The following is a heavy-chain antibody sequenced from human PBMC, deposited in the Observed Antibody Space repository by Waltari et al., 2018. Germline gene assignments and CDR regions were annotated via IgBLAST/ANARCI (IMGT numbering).Heavy chain of an antibody. CDR2: VCYGGTT. Sequence: QLQLQEPGPGLVKASETLSLTCTVSGDSIRSSSYYSGWLRQPPAKGQEWLGNVCYGGTTYYNPSLRSRVTISGDTSKSQFSLKLSSVTAADTSMYYCVRHARTTSGGKHFDHWGQGMLVTVSP. V-gene: IGHV4-39*01. J-gene: IGHJ4*02. D-gene: IGHD2-15*01. CDR3: VRHARTTSGGKHFDH. CDR1: GDSIRSSSYY.